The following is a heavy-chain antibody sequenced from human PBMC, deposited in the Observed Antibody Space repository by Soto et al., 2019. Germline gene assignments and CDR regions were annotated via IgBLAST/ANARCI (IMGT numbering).Heavy chain of an antibody. CDR1: GGPIGSYH. D-gene: IGHD6-13*01. V-gene: IGHV4-59*01. CDR3: VRGQHLEWFDP. J-gene: IGHJ5*02. Sequence: PLQTLSLTWTVSGGPIGSYHGSWIRQPPGKGLEWIGDVYYSGSTNYHPSLKSRVTISVDTSKNRFCLKLSSVTAANTAVYYCVRGQHLEWFDPWGQGTLVTVSS. CDR2: VYYSGST.